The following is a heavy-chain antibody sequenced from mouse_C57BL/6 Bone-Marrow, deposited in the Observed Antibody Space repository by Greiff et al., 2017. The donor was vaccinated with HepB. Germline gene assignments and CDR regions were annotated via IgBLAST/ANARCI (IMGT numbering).Heavy chain of an antibody. CDR2: IYPYNDGT. CDR1: GYTFTSYV. Sequence: VQLQQSGPELVKPGASVKMSCKASGYTFTSYVMHWVKQKPGQGLEWIGYIYPYNDGTKYNEKFKGKASLTSDKSSSTAYMELSSLTSEDSAVYHRMGYGNYGFAYWGQGTLVTVSA. J-gene: IGHJ3*01. D-gene: IGHD2-10*02. V-gene: IGHV1-14*01. CDR3: MGYGNYGFAY.